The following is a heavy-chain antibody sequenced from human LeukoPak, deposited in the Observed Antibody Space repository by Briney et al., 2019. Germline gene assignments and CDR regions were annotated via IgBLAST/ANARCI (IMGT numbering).Heavy chain of an antibody. CDR2: TYYSGST. D-gene: IGHD3-9*01. CDR1: GGSISSSSYY. J-gene: IGHJ4*02. V-gene: IGHV4-39*07. CDR3: ARGVLTGYYTDPGDY. Sequence: SETLSLTCTVSGGSISSSSYYWGWIRQPPGKGLEWIGSTYYSGSTYYNPSLKSRVTISVDTSKNQFSLRLTSVTAADTAVYYCARGVLTGYYTDPGDYWGQGTLVTVSS.